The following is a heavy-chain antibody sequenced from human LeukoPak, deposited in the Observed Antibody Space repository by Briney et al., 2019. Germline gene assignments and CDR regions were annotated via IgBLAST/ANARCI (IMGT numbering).Heavy chain of an antibody. Sequence: GGSLRLSCAASGFTFSRFGMHWVRQAPGKGLEWVAVISYDGSNKYYADSVKGRFTISRDNSENTLFLQMNSLRGEDTAVYYCAGYGDYGGVYWGRGTLVTVSS. D-gene: IGHD4-17*01. CDR2: ISYDGSNK. V-gene: IGHV3-30*03. CDR1: GFTFSRFG. J-gene: IGHJ4*02. CDR3: AGYGDYGGVY.